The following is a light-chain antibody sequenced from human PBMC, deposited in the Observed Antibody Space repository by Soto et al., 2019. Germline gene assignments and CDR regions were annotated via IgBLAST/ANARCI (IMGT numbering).Light chain of an antibody. V-gene: IGKV1-39*01. Sequence: DIQMTQSPSSLSASVGDRVTITCRASQTISSPLSWYQQKPGKXPXXLIYATSRLQSGVPSRFSGSRSGTDFPLTISSLQPEDSATYYCQHSYGTPAFGQGTRLEIK. CDR1: QTISSP. CDR3: QHSYGTPA. J-gene: IGKJ5*01. CDR2: ATS.